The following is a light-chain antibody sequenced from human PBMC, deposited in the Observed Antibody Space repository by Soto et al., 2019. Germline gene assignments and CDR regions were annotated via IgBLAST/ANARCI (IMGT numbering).Light chain of an antibody. CDR3: QQYNSWPRT. CDR2: GAS. Sequence: EIVLTQSPSTLSVSPGERATLYCRASQSVNSNLAWYQQKPGQAPRLLIYGASSRATGIPARFSGSGSGTEFTLTITSLQFEDFAVYYCQQYNSWPRTVGQGTKVDI. V-gene: IGKV3-15*01. J-gene: IGKJ1*01. CDR1: QSVNSN.